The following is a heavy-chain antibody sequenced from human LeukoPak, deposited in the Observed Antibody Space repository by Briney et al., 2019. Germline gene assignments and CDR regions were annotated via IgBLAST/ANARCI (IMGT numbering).Heavy chain of an antibody. V-gene: IGHV3-7*01. CDR2: IKQDGSEK. CDR3: ARVSLLWFGEGVSGMDV. Sequence: GGSLRLSCAASGFTFSSYWMSWVRQAPGKGREWVANIKQDGSEKYYVDSVKGRFTISRDNAKNSLYLQMNSQRAEDTAVYYCARVSLLWFGEGVSGMDVWGQGTTVTVSS. J-gene: IGHJ6*02. CDR1: GFTFSSYW. D-gene: IGHD3-10*01.